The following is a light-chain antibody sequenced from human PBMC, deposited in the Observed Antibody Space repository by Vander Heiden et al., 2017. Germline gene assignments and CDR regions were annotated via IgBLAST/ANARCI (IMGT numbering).Light chain of an antibody. V-gene: IGLV2-23*02. CDR1: SSDVGSYNL. CDR2: EVS. J-gene: IGLJ1*01. CDR3: CSYAGSSTFV. Sequence: HSALTHPASLSGSPGQSITISCTVTSSDVGSYNLVSWYQQHPGKAPKLMIYEVSKRPAGVSNRFSGSKSGNTASLTISGIQAEDEAEYYCCSYAGSSTFVFGTGTKVTVL.